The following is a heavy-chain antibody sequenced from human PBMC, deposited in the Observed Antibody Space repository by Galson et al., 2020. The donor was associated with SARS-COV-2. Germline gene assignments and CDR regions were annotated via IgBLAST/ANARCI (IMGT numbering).Heavy chain of an antibody. CDR2: ISAYNGNT. D-gene: IGHD3-22*01. V-gene: IGHV1-18*01. J-gene: IGHJ6*02. CDR3: AREADPQLYYYDSSGYGGMDV. Sequence: ASVKVSCKASGYTFTSYGISWVRQAPGQGLEWMGWISAYNGNTNYAQKLQGRVTMTTDTSTSTAYMELRSLGSDDTAVYYCAREADPQLYYYDSSGYGGMDVWGQGTTVTVSS. CDR1: GYTFTSYG.